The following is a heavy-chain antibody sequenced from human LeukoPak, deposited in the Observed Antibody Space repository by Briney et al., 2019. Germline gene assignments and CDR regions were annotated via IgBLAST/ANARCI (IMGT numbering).Heavy chain of an antibody. D-gene: IGHD3-22*01. CDR3: ARVTDYYDSSGYYWPNPFGY. CDR1: GFTFSSYA. CDR2: ISYDGSNK. Sequence: GGSLRLSCAASGFTFSSYAMHWVRQAPGKGLEWVAVISYDGSNKYYADSVKGRFTISRGNSKNTLYLQMNSLRAEDTAVYYCARVTDYYDSSGYYWPNPFGYWGQGTLVTVSS. V-gene: IGHV3-30-3*01. J-gene: IGHJ4*02.